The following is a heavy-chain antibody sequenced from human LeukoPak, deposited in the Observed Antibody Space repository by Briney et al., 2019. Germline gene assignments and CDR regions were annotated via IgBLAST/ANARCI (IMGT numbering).Heavy chain of an antibody. V-gene: IGHV3-23*01. CDR2: ISGTGGTT. CDR1: GFTFSSYA. Sequence: GRSLSLSCAASGFTFSSYAMTWVRQAPGKGLEWVSAISGTGGTTYYADSVKGRFTISRDNSKNTLYLQMNSLRAEDTAVYYCAKGDSSAWYALGSRYFDYWGQGTLVTVSS. J-gene: IGHJ4*02. CDR3: AKGDSSAWYALGSRYFDY. D-gene: IGHD6-19*01.